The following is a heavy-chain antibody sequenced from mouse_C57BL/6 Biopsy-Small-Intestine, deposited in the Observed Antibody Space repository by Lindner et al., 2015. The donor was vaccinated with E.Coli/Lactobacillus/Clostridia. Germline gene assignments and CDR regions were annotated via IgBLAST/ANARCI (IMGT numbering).Heavy chain of an antibody. Sequence: QLQESGAELARPGASVKLSCKASGYTFTSYGISWVKQRTGQGLEWIGEIYPRSGNTYYNEKFKGKATLTADKSSSTACMELRSLTSEDSAVYFCAREATMVTTEDYYAMDYWGQGTSVTVSS. V-gene: IGHV1-81*01. D-gene: IGHD2-2*01. CDR2: IYPRSGNT. CDR3: AREATMVTTEDYYAMDY. J-gene: IGHJ4*01. CDR1: GYTFTSYG.